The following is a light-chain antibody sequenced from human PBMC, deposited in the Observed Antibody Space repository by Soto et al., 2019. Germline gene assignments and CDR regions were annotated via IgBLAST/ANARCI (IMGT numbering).Light chain of an antibody. CDR3: HQYYTSPQS. Sequence: VLTQSPRSLAVSLGERATVNCRSSQSGLDNSANKSYLAWYQKKPGHPPKLRVHWASVREAGVPDRFSGGGSGTDFTLTISSLQAEDVAVYYCHQYYTSPQSFGQGTELEIK. CDR1: QSGLDNSANKSY. V-gene: IGKV4-1*01. J-gene: IGKJ2*01. CDR2: WAS.